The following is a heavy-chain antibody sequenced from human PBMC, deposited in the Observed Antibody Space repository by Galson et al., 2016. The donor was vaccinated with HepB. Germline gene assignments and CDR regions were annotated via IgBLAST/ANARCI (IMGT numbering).Heavy chain of an antibody. V-gene: IGHV1-3*01. Sequence: SVKVSCKASGYRFTDYALHWVRQAPGQRLEWMGWINVGSGNTEFSQSFQGRVTITRDTSASTAHMEVTSLTSEDTAIYYCVRDGGEKIRYGWERGNWYFDVWGRGSLVTVTS. CDR1: GYRFTDYA. J-gene: IGHJ2*01. CDR3: VRDGGEKIRYGWERGNWYFDV. D-gene: IGHD5-18*01. CDR2: INVGSGNT.